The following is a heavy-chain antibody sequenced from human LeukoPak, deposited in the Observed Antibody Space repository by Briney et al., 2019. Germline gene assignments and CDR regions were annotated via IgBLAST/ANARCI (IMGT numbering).Heavy chain of an antibody. Sequence: GGSLRLSCAGSGCTFSSYSMNWVRQAPGKGLEWVSSISSSSSYIYYADSVKGRFTISRDNAKNSLYLQMNSLRAEDTAVYYCARDSAARPPFDPWGQGTLVTVSS. D-gene: IGHD6-6*01. CDR3: ARDSAARPPFDP. J-gene: IGHJ5*02. CDR2: ISSSSSYI. V-gene: IGHV3-21*01. CDR1: GCTFSSYS.